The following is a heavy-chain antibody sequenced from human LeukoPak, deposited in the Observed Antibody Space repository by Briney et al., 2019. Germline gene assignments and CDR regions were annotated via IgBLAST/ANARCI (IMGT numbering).Heavy chain of an antibody. CDR3: ARGYSSGWYYSYMDV. D-gene: IGHD6-19*01. CDR1: GGSISSFY. V-gene: IGHV4-59*12. J-gene: IGHJ6*03. Sequence: SETLSLTCTVSGGSISSFYWSWIRQPPGKGLEWIGYISDSGSTNYNPSLKSRVTISVDTSKNKFSLKLSSVTAADTAVYYCARGYSSGWYYSYMDVWGKGTTVTVSS. CDR2: ISDSGST.